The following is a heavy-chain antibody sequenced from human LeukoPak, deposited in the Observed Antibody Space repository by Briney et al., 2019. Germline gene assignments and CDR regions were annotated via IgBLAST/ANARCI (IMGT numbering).Heavy chain of an antibody. Sequence: ASVKVSCMASGYTFTGYYMHWVRQAPGQGLEWMGWINPNSGGTNYAQKFQGWVTMTRDTSISTAYMELSRLRSDDTAVYYCARSDCSGGSCYSDYWGQGTLVTVSS. V-gene: IGHV1-2*04. CDR2: INPNSGGT. J-gene: IGHJ4*02. CDR1: GYTFTGYY. CDR3: ARSDCSGGSCYSDY. D-gene: IGHD2-15*01.